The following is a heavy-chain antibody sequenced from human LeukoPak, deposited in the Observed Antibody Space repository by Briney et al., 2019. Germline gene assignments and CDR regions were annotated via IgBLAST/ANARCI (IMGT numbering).Heavy chain of an antibody. Sequence: GGSLRLSCAASGFTFSSYAMSWVRQAPGKGLEWVSDISGSGGSIYYADSVKGRFTISRDNSKNTLYLQMNSLRAEDTAVYYCAKGLDSSGYDHAFDIWGQGTMVTVSS. V-gene: IGHV3-23*01. J-gene: IGHJ3*02. CDR3: AKGLDSSGYDHAFDI. CDR1: GFTFSSYA. CDR2: ISGSGGSI. D-gene: IGHD3-22*01.